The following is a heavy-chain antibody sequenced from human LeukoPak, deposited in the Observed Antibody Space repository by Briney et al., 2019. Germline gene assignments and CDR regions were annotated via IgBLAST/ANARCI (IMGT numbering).Heavy chain of an antibody. J-gene: IGHJ4*02. D-gene: IGHD2-15*01. V-gene: IGHV3-64D*06. CDR2: IGNDGVNT. CDR1: GFTFSNFA. Sequence: PGGSLRLSCSASGFTFSNFAMNWVRQAPGKGLEYVSAIGNDGVNTYYPDSVKGRFTISRDNSKNTLYLQMSSQRPEDTAVYYCGINPIYCSGGRCLDYWGQGTLVAVSS. CDR3: GINPIYCSGGRCLDY.